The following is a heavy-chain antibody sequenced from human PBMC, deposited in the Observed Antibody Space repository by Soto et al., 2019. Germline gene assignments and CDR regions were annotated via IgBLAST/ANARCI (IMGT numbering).Heavy chain of an antibody. CDR2: IRSKANSYAT. Sequence: GVNRRLSCAVSGFTFGGCAMHWVRQASGKGLEWVGRIRSKANSYATAYAASVKGRFNISRDDSKNTAYLQMNSLKTEDTAVYYCTGWVEMATEYYYYGMDVWGQGTTVTVSS. CDR1: GFTFGGCA. J-gene: IGHJ6*02. CDR3: TGWVEMATEYYYYGMDV. D-gene: IGHD5-12*01. V-gene: IGHV3-73*01.